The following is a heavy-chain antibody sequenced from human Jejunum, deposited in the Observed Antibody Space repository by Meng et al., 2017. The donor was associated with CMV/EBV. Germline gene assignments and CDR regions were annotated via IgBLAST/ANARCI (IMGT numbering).Heavy chain of an antibody. J-gene: IGHJ6*02. CDR2: IKQDGSEK. V-gene: IGHV3-7*01. D-gene: IGHD6-19*01. CDR3: ARQVAGTRGYYYYYYGMDV. CDR1: SSYE. Sequence: SSYEINWFRQAPGKGLEWVANIKQDGSEKYYVDSVKGRFTISRDNAKNSLYLQMNSLRAEDTAVYYCARQVAGTRGYYYYYYGMDVWGQGTTVTVSS.